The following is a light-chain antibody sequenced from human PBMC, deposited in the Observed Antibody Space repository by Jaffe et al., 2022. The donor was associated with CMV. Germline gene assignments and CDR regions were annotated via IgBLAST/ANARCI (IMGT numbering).Light chain of an antibody. CDR1: SSDVGGYNL. Sequence: QSALTQPASVSGSPGQSITISCTGTSSDVGGYNLVSWYQQHPGTAPKLIIYEVSERPSGVSNRFSGSKSGNTASLTISGLQAEDEADYYCCSYASGSTLFGGGTKLTVL. J-gene: IGLJ2*01. V-gene: IGLV2-23*02. CDR3: CSYASGSTL. CDR2: EVS.